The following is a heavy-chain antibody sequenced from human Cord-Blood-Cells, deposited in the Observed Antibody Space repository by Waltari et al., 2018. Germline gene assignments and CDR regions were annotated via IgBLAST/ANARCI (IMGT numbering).Heavy chain of an antibody. Sequence: QESGPGLVKPSQTLSLTCTVSGGSISSGGYYWSWIRQHPGKGLELIGYIYYSGSTYYNPSLKSRVTISVDTSKNQFSLKLSSVTAADTAVYYCARGHTRAAAGSGNWFDPWGQGTLVTVSS. V-gene: IGHV4-31*03. D-gene: IGHD6-13*01. J-gene: IGHJ5*02. CDR2: IYYSGST. CDR3: ARGHTRAAAGSGNWFDP. CDR1: GGSISSGGYY.